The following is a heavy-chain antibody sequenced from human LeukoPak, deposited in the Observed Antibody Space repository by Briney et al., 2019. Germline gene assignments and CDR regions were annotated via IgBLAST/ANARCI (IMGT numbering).Heavy chain of an antibody. D-gene: IGHD4-23*01. J-gene: IGHJ6*03. CDR1: GFTFGDYY. CDR2: INWNGGST. V-gene: IGHV3-20*04. Sequence: GGSLRLSCAASGFTFGDYYMSWIRQAPGKGLEWVSGINWNGGSTGYADSVKGRFTISRDNAKNSLYLQMNSLRAEDTALYYCARLDYGGKGHYYYYMDVWGKGTTVTVSS. CDR3: ARLDYGGKGHYYYYMDV.